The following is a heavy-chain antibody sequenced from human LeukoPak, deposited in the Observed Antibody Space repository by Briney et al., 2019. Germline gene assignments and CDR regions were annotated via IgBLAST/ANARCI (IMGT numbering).Heavy chain of an antibody. V-gene: IGHV1-69*13. CDR2: IIPIFGTA. CDR3: ARNIAVAGQGLYFDY. Sequence: ASVKVSCKASGYTFTSYGISWVRQAPGQGLEWMGGIIPIFGTANYAQKFQGRVTITADESTSTAYMELSSLRSEDTAVYYCARNIAVAGQGLYFDYWGQGTLVTVSS. D-gene: IGHD6-19*01. CDR1: GYTFTSYG. J-gene: IGHJ4*02.